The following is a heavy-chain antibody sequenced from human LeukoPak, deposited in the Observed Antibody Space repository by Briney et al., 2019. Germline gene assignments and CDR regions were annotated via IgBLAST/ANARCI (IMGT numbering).Heavy chain of an antibody. CDR3: ARDRVTTTAFDI. D-gene: IGHD5-12*01. J-gene: IGHJ3*02. CDR1: GFTLSTYN. V-gene: IGHV3-21*01. Sequence: KPGGSLRLSCAASGFTLSTYNTHWVRQAPGKGLEWVSSMTSSSTYYADSVKGRFTISRDNAKSSLYLQMNSLKAEDTAVCYCARDRVTTTAFDIWGQGTMVTVSS. CDR2: MTSSSTY.